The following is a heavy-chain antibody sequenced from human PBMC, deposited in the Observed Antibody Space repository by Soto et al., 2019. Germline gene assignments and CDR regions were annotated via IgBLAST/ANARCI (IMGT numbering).Heavy chain of an antibody. CDR1: GYTFTDHQ. Sequence: QVQLVQSGPEVKKPGASVKVSCKASGYTFTDHQIHWLRRAPGHRLEWMGRIDPKSGDTTFAQTDQGRNSVTRDTSSNTVDLEMTRLTSDDTAIYYCARSHLRDYVKWSFDPWGQGSLVTVAS. CDR2: IDPKSGDT. D-gene: IGHD1-26*01. CDR3: ARSHLRDYVKWSFDP. J-gene: IGHJ5*02. V-gene: IGHV1-2*02.